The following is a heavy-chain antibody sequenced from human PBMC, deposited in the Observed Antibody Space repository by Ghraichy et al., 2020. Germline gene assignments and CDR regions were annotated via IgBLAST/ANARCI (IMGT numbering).Heavy chain of an antibody. D-gene: IGHD6-13*01. J-gene: IGHJ4*02. CDR1: AGSIGSSNFY. Sequence: SETLSLTCTVSAGSIGSSNFYWGWIRQPPGKGLEWIGSIYYSGITYYNPSLKSRVTISVDTSKNQFSLKLSSVTAADTAIYYCARYRRWVSSNIAGTGKYFDYWGQGTLVTVSS. CDR3: ARYRRWVSSNIAGTGKYFDY. V-gene: IGHV4-39*01. CDR2: IYYSGIT.